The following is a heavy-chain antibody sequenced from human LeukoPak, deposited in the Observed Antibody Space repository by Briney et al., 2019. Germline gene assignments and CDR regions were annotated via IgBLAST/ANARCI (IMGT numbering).Heavy chain of an antibody. CDR3: ARYSGNYRAFDI. Sequence: GGSLRLSCAASGFTFSSYWMSWVRQAPGKGREWLANIKQDGSEKYYVDSVKGRFTISRDNPKNSLYLQMNSLRAEDTAVYYCARYSGNYRAFDIWGQGTMVTVSS. CDR2: IKQDGSEK. D-gene: IGHD1-26*01. CDR1: GFTFSSYW. J-gene: IGHJ3*02. V-gene: IGHV3-7*05.